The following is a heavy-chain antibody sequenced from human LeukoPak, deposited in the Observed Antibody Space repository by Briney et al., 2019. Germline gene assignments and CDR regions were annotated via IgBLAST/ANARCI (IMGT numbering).Heavy chain of an antibody. CDR3: ARERAGAARSQRGDYYYMDV. CDR2: IIPIFGTA. V-gene: IGHV1-69*13. D-gene: IGHD6-6*01. Sequence: SVKVSCKASGGTFSSYAISWVRQAPGQGLEWMGGIIPIFGTAIYAQKFQGRVTITADESTSTAYMELSSLRSEDTAVYYCARERAGAARSQRGDYYYMDVWGKGTTVTVSS. J-gene: IGHJ6*03. CDR1: GGTFSSYA.